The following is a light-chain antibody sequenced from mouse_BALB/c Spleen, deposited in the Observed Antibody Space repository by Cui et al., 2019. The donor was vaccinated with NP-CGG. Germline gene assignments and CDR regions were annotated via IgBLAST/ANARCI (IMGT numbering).Light chain of an antibody. CDR1: TGAVTTSNY. Sequence: AGVTQSSALTTSPGETVTLTCRSSTGAVTTSNYANWVQEKPDHLFTGLIGGTNNRAPGVPARFSGSLIGDKAALTITGAQTEDEAIYFCALWYSNHWVFGGGTKLTVL. CDR2: GTN. V-gene: IGLV1*01. CDR3: ALWYSNHWV. J-gene: IGLJ1*01.